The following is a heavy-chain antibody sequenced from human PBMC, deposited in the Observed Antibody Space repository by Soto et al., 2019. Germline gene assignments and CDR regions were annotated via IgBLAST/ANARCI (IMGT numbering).Heavy chain of an antibody. Sequence: GSLRLSCAASGFTFSSYAMHWVRQAPGKGLEWVAVISYDGSNKYYADSVKGRFTISRDNSKNTLYLQMNSLRAEDTAVYYCARGDYDILTGYYRPCFDYWGQGTLVTVSS. J-gene: IGHJ4*02. CDR2: ISYDGSNK. CDR3: ARGDYDILTGYYRPCFDY. D-gene: IGHD3-9*01. CDR1: GFTFSSYA. V-gene: IGHV3-30-3*01.